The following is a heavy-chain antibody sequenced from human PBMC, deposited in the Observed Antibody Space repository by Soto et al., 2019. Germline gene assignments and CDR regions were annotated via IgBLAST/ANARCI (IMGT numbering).Heavy chain of an antibody. CDR2: IYHSGST. J-gene: IGHJ4*02. D-gene: IGHD6-19*01. Sequence: QLQLQESGSGLVKPSQTLSLTCAVSGGSISSGGYSWSWIRQPPVKGLEWIGYIYHSGSTYYNPSLKGRVTISVDRSKNQFSLKLSSVTAADTAVYYCASAGGLGAVAADYWGQGTLVTVSS. CDR1: GGSISSGGYS. V-gene: IGHV4-30-2*01. CDR3: ASAGGLGAVAADY.